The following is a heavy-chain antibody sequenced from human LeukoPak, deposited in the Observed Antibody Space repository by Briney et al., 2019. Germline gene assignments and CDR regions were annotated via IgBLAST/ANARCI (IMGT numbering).Heavy chain of an antibody. Sequence: GASVKVSCKASGYTFTGYYMHWVRQAPGQGLEWMGWINPNSGGTNYAQKFQGRVTMTRDTSLSTAYMELSRLRSDDTAVYYCARGGVHYDSSGYPSSELDYWGQGTLVTVSS. J-gene: IGHJ4*02. CDR3: ARGGVHYDSSGYPSSELDY. D-gene: IGHD3-22*01. V-gene: IGHV1-2*02. CDR1: GYTFTGYY. CDR2: INPNSGGT.